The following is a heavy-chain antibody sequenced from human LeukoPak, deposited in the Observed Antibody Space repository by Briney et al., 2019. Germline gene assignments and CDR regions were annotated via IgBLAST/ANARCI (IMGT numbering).Heavy chain of an antibody. CDR3: ARDITRQQLAVSTFYYHHGMDV. Sequence: GGSLRLSCAASGFTFSNAWMSWVRQAPGKGLEWVATLSYDGNNDYYAHYVKGRFIISRDNSKKTLYLQMSSLRSEDTAVYYCARDITRQQLAVSTFYYHHGMDVWGQGTTVTVSS. CDR1: GFTFSNAW. V-gene: IGHV3-30-3*01. J-gene: IGHJ6*02. CDR2: LSYDGNND. D-gene: IGHD6-13*01.